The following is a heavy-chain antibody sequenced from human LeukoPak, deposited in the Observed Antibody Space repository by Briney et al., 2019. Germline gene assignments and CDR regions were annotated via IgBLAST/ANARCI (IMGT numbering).Heavy chain of an antibody. Sequence: SVKVSCKASGGTFSSYAISWVRQAPGQGLEWMGRIIPIFGIANYAQKFQGRVTITADKSTSTAYMELSSLRSEDTAVYYCARDRPRSYYYDSSGMGYLDYWGQGTLVTVSS. CDR2: IIPIFGIA. D-gene: IGHD3-22*01. CDR1: GGTFSSYA. V-gene: IGHV1-69*04. CDR3: ARDRPRSYYYDSSGMGYLDY. J-gene: IGHJ4*02.